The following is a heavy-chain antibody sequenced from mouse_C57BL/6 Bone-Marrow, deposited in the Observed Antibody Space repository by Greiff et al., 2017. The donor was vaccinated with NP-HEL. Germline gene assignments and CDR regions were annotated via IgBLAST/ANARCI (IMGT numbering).Heavy chain of an antibody. CDR3: ARAYYSKGTFAY. CDR1: GYTFTSYW. J-gene: IGHJ3*01. CDR2: IHPNSGST. V-gene: IGHV1-64*01. D-gene: IGHD2-5*01. Sequence: VQLQQPGAELVKPGASVKLSCKASGYTFTSYWMHWVKQRPGQGLEWIGMIHPNSGSTNYNEKFKSKATLTVDKSSSTAYMQLSSLTSEDSAFYYCARAYYSKGTFAYWGQGTLVTVSA.